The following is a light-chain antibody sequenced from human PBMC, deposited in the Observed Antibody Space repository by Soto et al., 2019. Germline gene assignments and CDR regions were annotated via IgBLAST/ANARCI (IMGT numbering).Light chain of an antibody. CDR3: MQAIDIPWT. Sequence: ILMTQTPLSLSIIPGQTASISCKSSQSLLHSDGKTYFYWYVQKAGQAPQPLIYEVSNRFSGVPGGFSGSGSRTDFTLKISRVEADDVGIYYCMQAIDIPWTFGQGTKVEIK. CDR1: QSLLHSDGKTY. J-gene: IGKJ1*01. CDR2: EVS. V-gene: IGKV2-29*03.